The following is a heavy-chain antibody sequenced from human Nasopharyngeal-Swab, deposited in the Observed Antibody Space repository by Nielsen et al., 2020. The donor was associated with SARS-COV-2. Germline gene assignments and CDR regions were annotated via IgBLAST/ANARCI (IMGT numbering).Heavy chain of an antibody. J-gene: IGHJ6*03. Sequence: WIRQPPGKGLEWVSYISSSSSTKYYADSVKGRFTISRDNSKNTLYLQMNSLRAEDTAVYYCAKIGAGCSSTSCYNVYYYYMDVWGKGTTVTVSS. V-gene: IGHV3-48*01. D-gene: IGHD2-2*02. CDR2: ISSSSSTK. CDR3: AKIGAGCSSTSCYNVYYYYMDV.